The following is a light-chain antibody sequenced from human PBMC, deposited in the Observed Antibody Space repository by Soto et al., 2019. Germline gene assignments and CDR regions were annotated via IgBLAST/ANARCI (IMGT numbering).Light chain of an antibody. J-gene: IGKJ1*01. CDR2: DAS. CDR1: QSVSSY. V-gene: IGKV3-11*01. Sequence: DIVLTQSPATLSLSPGERATLSCRASQSVSSYLAWCQQKPGQAPRLLIYDASNRATGIPARFSGSGSGTDFTLTITSLEPEDFAVYYCQQRSNWPRTFGQGTKVDIK. CDR3: QQRSNWPRT.